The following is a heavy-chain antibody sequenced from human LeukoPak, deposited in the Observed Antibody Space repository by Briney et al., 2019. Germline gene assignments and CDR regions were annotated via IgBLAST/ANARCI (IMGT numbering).Heavy chain of an antibody. Sequence: PGGSLRLSCAASGFTVSTNYMSWVRQAPGKGLEWVSLIYSGGNTYYADSVRGRFTISRDNSKNTLYLQMNSLRAEDTAVYYCARMGIIAARPLFDYWGQGTLVTVSS. D-gene: IGHD6-6*01. V-gene: IGHV3-53*01. J-gene: IGHJ4*02. CDR2: IYSGGNT. CDR1: GFTVSTNY. CDR3: ARMGIIAARPLFDY.